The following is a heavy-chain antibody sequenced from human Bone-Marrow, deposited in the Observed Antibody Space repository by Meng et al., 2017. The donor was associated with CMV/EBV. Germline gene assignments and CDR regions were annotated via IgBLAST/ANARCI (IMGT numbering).Heavy chain of an antibody. D-gene: IGHD3-10*01. V-gene: IGHV1-2*02. CDR1: GYTFTGYY. CDR3: ARDLGAGVNPTLAVDF. Sequence: ASVKVSCKASGYTFTGYYMHWVRQAPGQGLEWMGWINPNSGGTNYAQKFQGRVTMTRDTSISTAYMELSRLRSDDTAVYYCARDLGAGVNPTLAVDFWGEGTLVTVSS. J-gene: IGHJ4*02. CDR2: INPNSGGT.